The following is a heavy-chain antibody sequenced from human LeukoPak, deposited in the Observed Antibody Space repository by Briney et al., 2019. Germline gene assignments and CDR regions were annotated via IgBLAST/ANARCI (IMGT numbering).Heavy chain of an antibody. CDR2: ISWNSGSI. CDR3: ARVEYGDLDY. CDR1: GFTFDDYA. J-gene: IGHJ4*02. V-gene: IGHV3-9*01. Sequence: LTGGSLRLSCAASGFTFDDYAMHWVRQAPGKGLEWVSGISWNSGSIGYADSVKGRFTISRDNAKNSLYLQMNSLRAEDTAVYYCARVEYGDLDYWGQGTLVTVSS. D-gene: IGHD4-17*01.